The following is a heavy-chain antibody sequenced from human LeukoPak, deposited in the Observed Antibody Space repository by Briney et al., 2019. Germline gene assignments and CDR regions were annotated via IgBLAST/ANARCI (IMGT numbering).Heavy chain of an antibody. D-gene: IGHD2-21*01. CDR2: IYYSGST. Sequence: SETLSLTCTVSGGSISSYYWSWIRQPPGKGLEWIGYIYYSGSTNYNPSLKSRVTISVDTSKNQFSLKLSSVTAADTAVYYCVRGIGPYYFDYWGQGTLVTVSS. V-gene: IGHV4-59*01. CDR3: VRGIGPYYFDY. J-gene: IGHJ4*02. CDR1: GGSISSYY.